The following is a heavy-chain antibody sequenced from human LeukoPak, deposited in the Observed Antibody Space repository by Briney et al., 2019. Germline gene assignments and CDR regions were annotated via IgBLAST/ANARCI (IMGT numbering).Heavy chain of an antibody. CDR2: INPSGGST. Sequence: VSVRVSCKASGYTFTSYYMHWVRQAPGQGLEWMGIINPSGGSTSYAQKFQGRVTMTRDTSTSTVYMELSSLRSEDTAVYYCASGEPKYYDILTGYYPFDYWGQGTLVTVSS. CDR3: ASGEPKYYDILTGYYPFDY. D-gene: IGHD3-9*01. J-gene: IGHJ4*02. V-gene: IGHV1-46*01. CDR1: GYTFTSYY.